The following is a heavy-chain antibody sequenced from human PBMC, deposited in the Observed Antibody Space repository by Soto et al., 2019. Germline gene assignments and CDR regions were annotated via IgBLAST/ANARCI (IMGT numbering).Heavy chain of an antibody. V-gene: IGHV4-31*03. CDR3: ARDKITYYDFWSGYLRYMDV. CDR2: IYYNGNT. Sequence: PSETLSLTCTVSGGSISSGDYYWSWIRQLPGKDLEWIAYIYYNGNTYYTPSLKSRATISLDTSRNQFFLNLNSVTAADTAVYYCARDKITYYDFWSGYLRYMDVWGQGTTVT. D-gene: IGHD3-3*01. CDR1: GGSISSGDYY. J-gene: IGHJ6*02.